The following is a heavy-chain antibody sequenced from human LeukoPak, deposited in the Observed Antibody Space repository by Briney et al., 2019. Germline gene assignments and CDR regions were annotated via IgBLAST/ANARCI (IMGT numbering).Heavy chain of an antibody. D-gene: IGHD6-6*01. CDR3: ARDRYSSSSYYYYMDV. V-gene: IGHV3-72*01. Sequence: GGSLRLSCAASGFTFSDHYMDWVRQAPGKGLEWVGRTRNKANSYTTEYAASVKGRFTISRDDSKNSLYLQMNSLKTEDTAVYYCARDRYSSSSYYYYMDVWGKGTTVTVSS. CDR1: GFTFSDHY. CDR2: TRNKANSYTT. J-gene: IGHJ6*03.